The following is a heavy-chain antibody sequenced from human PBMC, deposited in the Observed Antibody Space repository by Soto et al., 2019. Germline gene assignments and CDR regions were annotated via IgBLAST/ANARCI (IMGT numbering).Heavy chain of an antibody. CDR3: AREKGGYFDY. V-gene: IGHV3-30-3*01. CDR2: ISYDGSNK. J-gene: IGHJ4*02. CDR1: GFTFSSYA. Sequence: QVQLVESGGGVVQPGRSLRLSCAASGFTFSSYAMHWVRQAPGKGLEWVAVISYDGSNKYYADSVKGRFTISRDNSKNTLYLQMQSLRAEDTAVYYCAREKGGYFDYWGQGTLVTVSS.